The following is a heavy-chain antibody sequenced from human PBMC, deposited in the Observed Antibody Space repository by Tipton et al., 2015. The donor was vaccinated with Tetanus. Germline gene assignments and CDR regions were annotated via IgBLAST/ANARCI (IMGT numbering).Heavy chain of an antibody. J-gene: IGHJ5*02. CDR3: ASGLALYH. D-gene: IGHD3-16*01. Sequence: SLRLSCSVSGFLFRSYNMNWVRQAPGRGLEWVSSISSTTSYIYYSDSGKGRFTISKDNAKNSLYLQMNSLKADDTALYFCASGLALYHWGQGTLVTVSS. CDR2: ISSTTSYI. CDR1: GFLFRSYN. V-gene: IGHV3-21*01.